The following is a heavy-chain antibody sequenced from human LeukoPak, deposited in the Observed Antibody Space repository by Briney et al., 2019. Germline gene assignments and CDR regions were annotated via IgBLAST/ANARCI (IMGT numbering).Heavy chain of an antibody. CDR3: ASGGYSYGFDY. CDR1: GASISSGGYS. CDR2: IYHNGNT. J-gene: IGHJ4*02. V-gene: IGHV4-30-2*01. D-gene: IGHD5-18*01. Sequence: PSETLSLTCAVSGASISSGGYSWSWLRQPPGKGLEWIGYIYHNGNTYYSPSLKSRVTISVDRSKNQLSLKLSSVTAADTAMYYCASGGYSYGFDYWGQGTLVTVSS.